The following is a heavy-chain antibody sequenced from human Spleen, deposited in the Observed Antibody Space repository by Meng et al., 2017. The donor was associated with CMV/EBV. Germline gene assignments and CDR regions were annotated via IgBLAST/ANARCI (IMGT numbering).Heavy chain of an antibody. CDR3: ARDSGGGFDP. CDR1: GGSISSYY. D-gene: IGHD3-16*01. CDR2: IYYSGST. J-gene: IGHJ5*02. Sequence: SETLSLTCTVSGGSISSYYWSWIRQPPGKGLEWMGYIYYSGSTKYNPSLKSRVTISVDTSKNQFSLKLSSVTAADTAVYYCARDSGGGFDPWGQGTLVTVSS. V-gene: IGHV4-59*01.